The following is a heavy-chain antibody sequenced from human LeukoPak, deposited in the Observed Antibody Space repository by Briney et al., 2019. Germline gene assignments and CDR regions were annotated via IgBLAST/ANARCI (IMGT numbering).Heavy chain of an antibody. J-gene: IGHJ4*02. D-gene: IGHD3-10*01. CDR3: GFGELLSPPGLFDY. CDR1: GGSISSSSYC. CDR2: VYSGST. V-gene: IGHV4-39*07. Sequence: SETLSLTCTVSGGSISSSSYCWGWIRQPPGKGLEWIGSVYSGSTYYNPSLKSRATISVDSSKNQFSLTLSSVTAADTAVYYCGFGELLSPPGLFDYWGQGTLVTVSS.